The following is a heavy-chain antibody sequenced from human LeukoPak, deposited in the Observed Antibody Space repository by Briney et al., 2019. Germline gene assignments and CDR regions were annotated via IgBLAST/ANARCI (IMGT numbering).Heavy chain of an antibody. Sequence: PGGSLRLSCAASGFTFSSYAMSWVRQAPGKGLEWVSAFSGSGGGTYYADSVKGRFTISRDNAKNSLYLQMNSLRAEDTAVYYCAELGITMIGGVWGKGATVTISS. CDR3: AELGITMIGGV. J-gene: IGHJ6*04. CDR2: FSGSGGGT. V-gene: IGHV3-23*01. CDR1: GFTFSSYA. D-gene: IGHD3-10*02.